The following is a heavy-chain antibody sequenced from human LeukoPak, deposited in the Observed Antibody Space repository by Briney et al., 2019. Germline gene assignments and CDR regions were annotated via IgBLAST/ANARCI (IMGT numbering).Heavy chain of an antibody. CDR2: ISAYNGNT. CDR3: ARDHVDYGSNQLDY. J-gene: IGHJ4*02. CDR1: GYTFTSHG. D-gene: IGHD4-23*01. V-gene: IGHV1-18*01. Sequence: ASVKVSCKASGYTFTSHGISWVRQAPGQGLEWMGWISAYNGNTNYAQKLQGRVTMTTDTSTSTAYMELRSPRSDDTAVYYCARDHVDYGSNQLDYWGQGTLVTVSS.